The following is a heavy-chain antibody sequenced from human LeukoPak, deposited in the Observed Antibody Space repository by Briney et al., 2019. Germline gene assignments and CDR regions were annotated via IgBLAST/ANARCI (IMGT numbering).Heavy chain of an antibody. D-gene: IGHD1-26*01. CDR1: GFTFSNYW. CDR2: IKQEGGEK. J-gene: IGHJ4*02. Sequence: GGSLRLSCAASGFTFSNYWMSWVRQAPGEGPEWVANIKQEGGEKYYVDSVKGRFTISRDNAQNSLYLHMNSLRAEDTAVYYCVRDKIVGATKNDYWGQGILVTVSS. CDR3: VRDKIVGATKNDY. V-gene: IGHV3-7*03.